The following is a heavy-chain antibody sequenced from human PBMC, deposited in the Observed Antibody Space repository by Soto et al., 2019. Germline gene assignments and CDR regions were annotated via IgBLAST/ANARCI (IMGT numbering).Heavy chain of an antibody. V-gene: IGHV3-11*01. J-gene: IGHJ4*02. CDR2: ISSSGTTI. D-gene: IGHD6-19*01. CDR1: GFTFSDYY. CDR3: AKDTFFFYGSGGHPYYFDS. Sequence: GGSLRLSCAASGFTFSDYYMSWIRQAPGKGLEWVSYISSSGTTIYYADSVKGRFTISRDNAKNSLYLQMNSLGAEDTAVYYCAKDTFFFYGSGGHPYYFDSWARGTLVPVSA.